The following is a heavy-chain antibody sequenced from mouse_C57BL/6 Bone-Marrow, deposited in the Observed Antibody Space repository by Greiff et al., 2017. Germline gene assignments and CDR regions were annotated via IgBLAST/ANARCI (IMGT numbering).Heavy chain of an antibody. V-gene: IGHV1-64*01. CDR2: IHPNSGST. D-gene: IGHD2-4*01. Sequence: QVQLQQPGAELVKPGASVKLSCKASGYTFTSYWMHWVKQRPGQGLEWIGMIHPNSGSTNYNEKFKSKATLTVDKSSSTAYMQLSSLTSEDSAVYDGAREMGLRRLAWVAYWGQGTLVTVSA. CDR3: AREMGLRRLAWVAY. CDR1: GYTFTSYW. J-gene: IGHJ3*01.